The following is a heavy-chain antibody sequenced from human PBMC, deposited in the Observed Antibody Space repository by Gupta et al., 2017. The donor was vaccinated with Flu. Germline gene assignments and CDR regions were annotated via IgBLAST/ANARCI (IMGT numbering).Heavy chain of an antibody. Sequence: QVQLVQSGAEVKQPGASMKVSCKSSGYTFTDYFIHWVRQAPGQGPEWMGWINPKRGGTYYSQKFQGRVTMTRDTSVSTAYMELSNLGSDDAAIYYCARVSLTFGGISALRHWGEGTLVTVSS. CDR1: GYTFTDYF. CDR2: INPKRGGT. J-gene: IGHJ4*02. CDR3: ARVSLTFGGISALRH. V-gene: IGHV1-2*02. D-gene: IGHD3-16*01.